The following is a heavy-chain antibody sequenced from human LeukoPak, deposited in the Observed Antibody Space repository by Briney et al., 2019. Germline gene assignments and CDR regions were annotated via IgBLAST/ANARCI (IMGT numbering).Heavy chain of an antibody. CDR2: INHSGST. CDR1: AGSFSGYY. V-gene: IGHV4-34*01. CDR3: ARGGIFVYTGVSFFDY. J-gene: IGHJ4*02. D-gene: IGHD1-14*01. Sequence: SETLSLTCAGYAGSFSGYYWSWIRQPPGKGLEWIGEINHSGSTNYNPSLKSRVTISVDTSKNQFSLKLSSVTAADTAVYYCARGGIFVYTGVSFFDYWGQGTLVTVSS.